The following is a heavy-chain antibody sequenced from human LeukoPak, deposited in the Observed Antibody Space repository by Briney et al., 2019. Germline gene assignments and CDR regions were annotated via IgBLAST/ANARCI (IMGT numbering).Heavy chain of an antibody. Sequence: ASVKVSCKASGYTFTCYYFHWVRQAPGQGLEWMGVINPSPGSTAYAQKFQGRVTMTRDTPTSTVYMELSSLRSEDTAVYFCARGPLNWNQAVIDHWGQGTLVTVSS. CDR3: ARGPLNWNQAVIDH. V-gene: IGHV1-46*01. J-gene: IGHJ4*02. CDR1: GYTFTCYY. CDR2: INPSPGST. D-gene: IGHD1-1*01.